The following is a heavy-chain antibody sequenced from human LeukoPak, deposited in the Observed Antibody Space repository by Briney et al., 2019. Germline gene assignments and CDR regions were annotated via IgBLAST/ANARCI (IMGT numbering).Heavy chain of an antibody. CDR2: IYNSGMT. CDR1: GASISSNY. D-gene: IGHD3-10*01. CDR3: ARAIWYGSGTTAFDS. Sequence: YPAETLSLTCSVSGASISSNYWSWIRHPAGKALEWIGPIYNSGMTNYNTHHNPSINSRDTMLVDTSKKHCSLKLNSVTVADTALYFCARAIWYGSGTTAFDSWGQGTLVTVSS. V-gene: IGHV4-4*07. J-gene: IGHJ4*02.